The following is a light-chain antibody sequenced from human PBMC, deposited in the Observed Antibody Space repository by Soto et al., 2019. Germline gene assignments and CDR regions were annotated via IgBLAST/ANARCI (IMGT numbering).Light chain of an antibody. V-gene: IGKV3-11*01. CDR2: GAS. CDR3: QQRAVWPLS. J-gene: IGKJ4*01. CDR1: QPNRND. Sequence: EVVLTQSPAILSLSPGETATLSCRAGQPNRNDLGWYQQRPGQAPRLLIYGASNRATGIPDRFSGSGSGTDFTLTITRLAPEDFAIYYCQQRAVWPLSFGGGTKV.